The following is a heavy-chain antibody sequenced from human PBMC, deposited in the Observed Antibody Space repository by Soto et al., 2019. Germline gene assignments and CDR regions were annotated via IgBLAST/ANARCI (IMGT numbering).Heavy chain of an antibody. Sequence: ASVKVSCKASGYTFTGYAMNWVHQAPGQRLEWMGWINGGNGNTKYSQKFQGRVTITRDTSASTAYMELSSLRSEDTAVYYCARAVAVAADFDYWGQGTLVTAPQ. V-gene: IGHV1-3*01. CDR3: ARAVAVAADFDY. CDR2: INGGNGNT. J-gene: IGHJ4*02. D-gene: IGHD6-19*01. CDR1: GYTFTGYA.